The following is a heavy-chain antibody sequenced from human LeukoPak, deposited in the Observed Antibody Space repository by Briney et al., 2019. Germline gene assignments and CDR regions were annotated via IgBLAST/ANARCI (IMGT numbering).Heavy chain of an antibody. CDR3: ARGLTPQIRYSSSWYWFDP. V-gene: IGHV4-34*01. CDR1: GGSFSGYY. J-gene: IGHJ5*02. Sequence: SETLSLTCAVYGGSFSGYYWSWIRQPPGKGLGWIGEINHSGSTNYNPSLKSRVTISVDTSKNQFSLKLSSVTAADTAVYYCARGLTPQIRYSSSWYWFDPWGQGTLVTVSS. CDR2: INHSGST. D-gene: IGHD6-13*01.